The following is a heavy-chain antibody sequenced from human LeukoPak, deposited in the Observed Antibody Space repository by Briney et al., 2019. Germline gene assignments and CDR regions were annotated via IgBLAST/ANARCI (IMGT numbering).Heavy chain of an antibody. CDR1: GFTFSSYA. Sequence: GRSLRLSCAASGFTFSSYAMHWVRQAPGKGLEWVAVISYDGSNKYYADSVKGRFTISRDNSKNTLYLQMNSLRAEDTAVYYCAKVAGSGFPFDYWGQGTLVTVSS. CDR2: ISYDGSNK. V-gene: IGHV3-30*04. CDR3: AKVAGSGFPFDY. D-gene: IGHD6-19*01. J-gene: IGHJ4*02.